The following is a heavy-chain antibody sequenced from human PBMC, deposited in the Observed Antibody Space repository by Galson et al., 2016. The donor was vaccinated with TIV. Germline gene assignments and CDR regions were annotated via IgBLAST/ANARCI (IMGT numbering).Heavy chain of an antibody. CDR3: AKDRGRSTTSSYMDV. V-gene: IGHV1-69*04. CDR2: TIPIFDIT. D-gene: IGHD2-2*01. J-gene: IGHJ6*03. CDR1: GGTFSSYS. Sequence: SVKVSCKAAGGTFSSYSISWVRQSPGQGLEWMGRTIPIFDITHYAQNFQGRVTMTAVKSTSTAYMELNSLRSEDTAIYFCAKDRGRSTTSSYMDVWGKGTTVTISS.